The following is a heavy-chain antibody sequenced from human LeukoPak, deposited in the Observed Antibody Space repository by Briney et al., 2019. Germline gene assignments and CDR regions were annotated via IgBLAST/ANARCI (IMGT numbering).Heavy chain of an antibody. V-gene: IGHV4-61*01. D-gene: IGHD2-15*01. Sequence: PSETLSLTCTVSGGSISSSSYYWTWIRQPPGKGLEWIGYIYYSGSTNYNPSLKSRVTISVDTSKNQFSLKLSSVTAADTAVYYCARAVFSYCSGGSCPYFDYWGQGTLVTVSS. CDR1: GGSISSSSYY. CDR3: ARAVFSYCSGGSCPYFDY. J-gene: IGHJ4*02. CDR2: IYYSGST.